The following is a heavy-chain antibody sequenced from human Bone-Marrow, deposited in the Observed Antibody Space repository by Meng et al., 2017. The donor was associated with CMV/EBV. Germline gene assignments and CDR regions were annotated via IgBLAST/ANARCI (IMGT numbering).Heavy chain of an antibody. V-gene: IGHV3-74*01. CDR2: ITSDGSST. J-gene: IGHJ4*02. CDR1: GFTFSNYW. CDR3: ARGGFVWSGYYSAPDY. Sequence: GESLKISCAASGFTFSNYWMYWVHQAPGKGLVWVSRITSDGSSTSYADSVKGRFTISRDNAKNTLYLQMNSLRAEDTAVYYCARGGFVWSGYYSAPDYWGQGTLVTVSS. D-gene: IGHD3-3*01.